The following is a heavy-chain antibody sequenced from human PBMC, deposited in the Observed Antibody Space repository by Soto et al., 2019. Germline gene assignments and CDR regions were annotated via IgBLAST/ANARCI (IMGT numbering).Heavy chain of an antibody. CDR2: IIPILGIA. CDR1: GGTFSSYT. J-gene: IGHJ4*02. D-gene: IGHD3-9*01. Sequence: QVQLVQSGAEVKKPGSSVKVSCKASGGTFSSYTISWVRQAPGQGLEWMGRIIPILGIANYAQKFQGRVTITADNSTSTAYMELSSLRSEDTAVYYCARALYFDWLTREYFDYWGQGTLVTVSS. V-gene: IGHV1-69*02. CDR3: ARALYFDWLTREYFDY.